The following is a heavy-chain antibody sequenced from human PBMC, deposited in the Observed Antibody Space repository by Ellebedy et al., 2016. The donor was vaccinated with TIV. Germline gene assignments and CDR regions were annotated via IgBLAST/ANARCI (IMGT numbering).Heavy chain of an antibody. CDR2: ISYSGST. CDR1: GGSIRSYY. J-gene: IGHJ4*02. Sequence: MPGGSLRLSCTVPGGSIRSYYWSWIRQPPGKGLEWIGYISYSGSTNYNPSFKSRVTISVDTSKNQFSLKLSSVTAADTAVYYCARDTSSWYDPDFFDYWGQGTLVTVSS. V-gene: IGHV4-59*01. CDR3: ARDTSSWYDPDFFDY. D-gene: IGHD6-13*01.